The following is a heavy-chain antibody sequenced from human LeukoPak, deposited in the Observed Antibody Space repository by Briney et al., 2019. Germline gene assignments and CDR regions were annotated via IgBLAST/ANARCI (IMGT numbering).Heavy chain of an antibody. V-gene: IGHV3-48*02. J-gene: IGHJ4*02. D-gene: IGHD3-22*01. Sequence: GGSLRLSCAASGFTFSSYRMNWLRQAPGKGLEGVSYISSGSSTIYYADSVKGRFTISRDNAKNSLYLQMNSLRDEDTAVYYCARTHSSSYYQFDYWGQGTLVTVSS. CDR3: ARTHSSSYYQFDY. CDR2: ISSGSSTI. CDR1: GFTFSSYR.